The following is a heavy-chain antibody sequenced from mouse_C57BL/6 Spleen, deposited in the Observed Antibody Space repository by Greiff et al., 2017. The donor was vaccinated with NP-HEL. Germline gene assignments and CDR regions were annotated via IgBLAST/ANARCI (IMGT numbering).Heavy chain of an antibody. CDR3: ARRYSKRDAMDY. J-gene: IGHJ4*01. CDR2: IDPSDSYT. Sequence: VQLQQPGAELVKPGASVKLSCKASGYTFTSYWMQWVKQRPGQGLEWIGEIDPSDSYTNYNQKFKGKATLTVDTSSSTAYMQLSSLTSEDSAVYYCARRYSKRDAMDYWGQGTSVTVSS. D-gene: IGHD2-5*01. CDR1: GYTFTSYW. V-gene: IGHV1-50*01.